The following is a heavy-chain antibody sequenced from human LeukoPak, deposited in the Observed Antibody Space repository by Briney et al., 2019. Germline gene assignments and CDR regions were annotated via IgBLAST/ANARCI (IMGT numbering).Heavy chain of an antibody. CDR3: AGDLPYGYMIIDY. Sequence: SGGSLRLSCAASGFTFSIYAMSWVRQAPGKGLEWVSTISGSGGNTYYPDSVKGRFTISRDNAKDSLYLQMKSLRAEDTAVYYCAGDLPYGYMIIDYWGQGTLVIVSS. D-gene: IGHD5-18*01. V-gene: IGHV3-23*01. CDR1: GFTFSIYA. CDR2: ISGSGGNT. J-gene: IGHJ4*02.